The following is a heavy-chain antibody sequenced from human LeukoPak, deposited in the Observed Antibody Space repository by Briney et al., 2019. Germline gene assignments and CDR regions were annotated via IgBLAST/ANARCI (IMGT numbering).Heavy chain of an antibody. CDR1: GVPIRSYY. V-gene: IGHV4-4*07. J-gene: IGHJ4*02. D-gene: IGHD3-22*01. Sequence: SETLSLTCTVSGVPIRSYYWSWIRQPAGKGLEWIGRFHTSGSTNYNPSLKSRVTMSVDTSKNQFSLKLSSVTAADTAVYSCARDTYYYDSSGYYYFDYWGQGTLVTVSS. CDR2: FHTSGST. CDR3: ARDTYYYDSSGYYYFDY.